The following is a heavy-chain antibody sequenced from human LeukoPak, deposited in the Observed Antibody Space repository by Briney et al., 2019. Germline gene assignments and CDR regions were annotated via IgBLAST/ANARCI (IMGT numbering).Heavy chain of an antibody. CDR1: GFTFSDYY. V-gene: IGHV3-7*01. D-gene: IGHD1-26*01. CDR2: INEDGSQK. Sequence: PGGSLRLSCAASGFTFSDYYMSWIRQAPGKGPEWVANINEDGSQKNFVDSVRGRFTISRDNSKSSLYLQMNSLRVEDTAVYYCARDIPRGASHLDYWGQGTLVTVSS. J-gene: IGHJ4*02. CDR3: ARDIPRGASHLDY.